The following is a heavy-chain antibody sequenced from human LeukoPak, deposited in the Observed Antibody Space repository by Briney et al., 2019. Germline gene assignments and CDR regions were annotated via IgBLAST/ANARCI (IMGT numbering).Heavy chain of an antibody. J-gene: IGHJ4*02. CDR3: AKDLPDYGDYIEGY. Sequence: GGTLRLFCAASGFPFSSFGKSWVRQAPGKGLECVSTISGSGGIIHYADSVKRRFTFSRDNSRNMVYLQMNSLRAEDTAVYYCAKDLPDYGDYIEGYWGQGTLVTVSS. V-gene: IGHV3-23*01. CDR1: GFPFSSFG. CDR2: ISGSGGII. D-gene: IGHD4-17*01.